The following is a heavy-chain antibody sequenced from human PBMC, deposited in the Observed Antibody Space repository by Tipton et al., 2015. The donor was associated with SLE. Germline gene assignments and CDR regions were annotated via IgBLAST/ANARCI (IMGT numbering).Heavy chain of an antibody. D-gene: IGHD5-12*01. J-gene: IGHJ2*01. V-gene: IGHV4-31*03. CDR3: ARDAKCPITSAEYFDL. CDR2: TYYSGNT. Sequence: TLSPTCTVSGGSISSGGYYWSWIRQHPGKGLEWIGYTYYSGNTYYNPSLKSRVTISVDTSENQFSLKLSSVTAADTAVYYCARDAKCPITSAEYFDLWGRGTQVTVSS. CDR1: GGSISSGGYY.